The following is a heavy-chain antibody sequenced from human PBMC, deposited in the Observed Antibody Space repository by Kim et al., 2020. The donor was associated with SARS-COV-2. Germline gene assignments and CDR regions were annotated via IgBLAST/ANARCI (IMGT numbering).Heavy chain of an antibody. Sequence: GESLKISCKGPGYNFPSYWIGWVRQMPGKGLEWMGIIYPGDSDTRYSPSFQGQVTISADKSTTTAYLQWSSLKVSDTAMYYCARSAGPYDYYFDYWGQGTLVTVSS. CDR3: ARSAGPYDYYFDY. CDR1: GYNFPSYW. V-gene: IGHV5-51*01. CDR2: IYPGDSDT. D-gene: IGHD3-16*01. J-gene: IGHJ4*02.